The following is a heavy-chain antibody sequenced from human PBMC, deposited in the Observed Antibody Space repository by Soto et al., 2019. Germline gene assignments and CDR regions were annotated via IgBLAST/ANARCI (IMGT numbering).Heavy chain of an antibody. CDR1: GGTFSSYI. Sequence: GASVKVSCKASGGTFSSYIFSWVRQVPGKGLEWMGGIIPIFGTANYAQKFQGRVTITADESTSTAYMELSSLRSEDTAVYYCAKNPGYYYDSTGYHFDYWGQGTLVTVSS. V-gene: IGHV1-69*13. J-gene: IGHJ4*02. CDR2: IIPIFGTA. D-gene: IGHD3-22*01. CDR3: AKNPGYYYDSTGYHFDY.